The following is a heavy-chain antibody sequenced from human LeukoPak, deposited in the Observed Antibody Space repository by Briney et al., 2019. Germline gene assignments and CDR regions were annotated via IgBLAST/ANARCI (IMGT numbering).Heavy chain of an antibody. CDR3: AKDSYVSGRPLQTFDV. CDR1: GFTFAIHA. D-gene: IGHD3-10*01. J-gene: IGHJ3*01. CDR2: ISGDGAST. V-gene: IGHV3-23*01. Sequence: PGGSLRLSCAASGFTFAIHAMTWVRQAPGEGLEWVSGISGDGASTHYAESVKGQFTISRDNSQNTLFLQMNSLRVEDTAIYYCAKDSYVSGRPLQTFDVWGQGTMVTVSS.